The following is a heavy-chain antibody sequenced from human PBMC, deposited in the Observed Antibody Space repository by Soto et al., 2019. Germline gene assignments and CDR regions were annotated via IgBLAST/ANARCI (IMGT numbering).Heavy chain of an antibody. CDR1: GGGFSSYT. Sequence: GASVKVSCKADGGGFSSYTISWVRQAPGQGLEWMGRIIPILGIANYAQKFQGRVTITADKSTSTAYMELSSLRSEDTAVYYCARDLARQWLESHDAFDIWGQGTMVTVSS. CDR3: ARDLARQWLESHDAFDI. J-gene: IGHJ3*02. D-gene: IGHD6-19*01. CDR2: IIPILGIA. V-gene: IGHV1-69*04.